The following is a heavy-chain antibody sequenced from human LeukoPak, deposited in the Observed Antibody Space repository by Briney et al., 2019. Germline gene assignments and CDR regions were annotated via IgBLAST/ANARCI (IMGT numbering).Heavy chain of an antibody. J-gene: IGHJ6*03. CDR1: GFTFSSYW. D-gene: IGHD2-2*01. CDR2: IKQDGSEK. Sequence: GGSLRLSCAASGFTFSSYWMSWVRQAPGKGLEWVANIKQDGSEKYYVDSVKGRFTISRDNAKNSLYLQMNSLRAEDTAVYYCARDKSSSTRNLSYYYYMDVWGKGTTVTVSS. CDR3: ARDKSSSTRNLSYYYYMDV. V-gene: IGHV3-7*01.